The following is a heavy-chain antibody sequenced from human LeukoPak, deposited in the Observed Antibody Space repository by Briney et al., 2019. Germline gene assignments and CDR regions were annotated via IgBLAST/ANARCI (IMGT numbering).Heavy chain of an antibody. J-gene: IGHJ4*02. CDR2: IYTSGST. CDR1: GGSTSSGSYY. V-gene: IGHV4-61*02. CDR3: ASYGEYYYDSSGYYRLLDY. Sequence: SQTLSLTCTVSGGSTSSGSYYWSWIRQPAGKGLEWIGRIYTSGSTNYNPSLKSRVTISVDTSKNQFSLKLSSVTAADTAVYYCASYGEYYYDSSGYYRLLDYWGQGTLVTVSS. D-gene: IGHD3-22*01.